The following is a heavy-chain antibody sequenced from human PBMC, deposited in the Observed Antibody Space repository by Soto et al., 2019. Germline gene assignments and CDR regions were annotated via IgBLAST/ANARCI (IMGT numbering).Heavy chain of an antibody. CDR1: GFTFSTYA. J-gene: IGHJ4*02. CDR3: AKVVGIPE. V-gene: IGHV3-23*01. Sequence: EVQLLESGGGLVQPGGSLRLSCAASGFTFSTYAMSWVRQAPGKGLEWGSSISGSDGSTYYADSVKGRFTISRDNSKNTLYLQMNRLRAEDTAVYYCAKVVGIPEWGQGTLVTVSS. CDR2: ISGSDGST. D-gene: IGHD2-21*01.